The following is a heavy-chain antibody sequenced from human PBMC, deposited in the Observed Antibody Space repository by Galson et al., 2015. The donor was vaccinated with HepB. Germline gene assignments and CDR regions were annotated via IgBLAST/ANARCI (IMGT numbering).Heavy chain of an antibody. CDR2: MNPNSANT. CDR3: ARAPMRGYYDGSGYYPIDY. J-gene: IGHJ4*02. V-gene: IGHV1-8*01. D-gene: IGHD3-22*01. CDR1: GYTFTSYD. Sequence: SVKVSCKASGYTFTSYDINWVRQATGQGLEWMGWMNPNSANTGYAQKFQGRVTMTRNNAISTAYMELSSLTSEDTAVYYCARAPMRGYYDGSGYYPIDYWGQGTLVTVSS.